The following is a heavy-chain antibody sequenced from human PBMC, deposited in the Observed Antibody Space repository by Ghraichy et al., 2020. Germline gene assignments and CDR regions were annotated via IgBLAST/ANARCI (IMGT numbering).Heavy chain of an antibody. CDR2: IGGGGGDT. V-gene: IGHV3-23*01. Sequence: GESLNISCAASGFAFSHYGMSWVRQAPGKGLEWVSAIGGGGGDTYYADSVKGRFTISRDNSKNTLYLQMNSLRVEDTAVYYCASSSGYYGPYWGQGTLVTVSS. CDR1: GFAFSHYG. CDR3: ASSSGYYGPY. D-gene: IGHD3-3*01. J-gene: IGHJ4*02.